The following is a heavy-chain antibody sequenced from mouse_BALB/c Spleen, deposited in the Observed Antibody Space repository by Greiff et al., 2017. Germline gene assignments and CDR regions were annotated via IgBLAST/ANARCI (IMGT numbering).Heavy chain of an antibody. CDR1: GYSITSGYY. Sequence: EVKLQESGPGLVKPSQSLSLTCSVTGYSITSGYYWNWIRQFPGNKLEWMGYISYDGSNNYNPSLKNRISITRDTSKNQFFLKLNSVTTEDTATYYCAAVYDYDVWFAYWGQGTLVTVSA. D-gene: IGHD2-4*01. CDR3: AAVYDYDVWFAY. J-gene: IGHJ3*01. V-gene: IGHV3-6*02. CDR2: ISYDGSN.